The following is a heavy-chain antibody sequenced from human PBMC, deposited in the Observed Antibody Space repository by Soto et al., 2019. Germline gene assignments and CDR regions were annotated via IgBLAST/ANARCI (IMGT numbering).Heavy chain of an antibody. CDR2: ISWNSGSI. Sequence: PGGSLRLSCAASGFTFEDYGMHWVRQAPGKGLEWVSGISWNSGSINYADSVKGRFTISRDNAKNSLYLQMHSLRVEDTALYYCAKDIKDGGGYYSGPLTYYYYYGMDVWGQGTTVTVSS. V-gene: IGHV3-9*01. CDR3: AKDIKDGGGYYSGPLTYYYYYGMDV. CDR1: GFTFEDYG. D-gene: IGHD2-21*02. J-gene: IGHJ6*02.